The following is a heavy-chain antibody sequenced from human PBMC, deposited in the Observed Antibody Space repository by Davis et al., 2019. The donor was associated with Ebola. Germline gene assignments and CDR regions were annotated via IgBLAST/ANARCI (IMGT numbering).Heavy chain of an antibody. J-gene: IGHJ4*02. D-gene: IGHD6-13*01. CDR3: AKFQKSSWYYFDY. Sequence: GESLKISCAASGSTFSDYYMSWVRQAPGKGLEWVSAISGSGGSTYYADSVKGRFTISRDNSKNTLYLQMNSLRAEDTAVYYCAKFQKSSWYYFDYWGQGTLVTVSS. V-gene: IGHV3-23*01. CDR2: ISGSGGST. CDR1: GSTFSDYY.